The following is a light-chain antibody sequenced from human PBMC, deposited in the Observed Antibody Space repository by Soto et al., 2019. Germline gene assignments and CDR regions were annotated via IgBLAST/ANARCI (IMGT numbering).Light chain of an antibody. CDR3: QQYGSSPLT. CDR1: QNVDSNY. Sequence: EIVLTQSPGTLSLSPVERATLSCRASQNVDSNYLAWYQQKPGQAPRIIIFGASGRATGIPDRFSGSGSGTDFTLTISRLEPEDFAVYYCQQYGSSPLTFGGGTKVDIK. J-gene: IGKJ4*01. CDR2: GAS. V-gene: IGKV3-20*01.